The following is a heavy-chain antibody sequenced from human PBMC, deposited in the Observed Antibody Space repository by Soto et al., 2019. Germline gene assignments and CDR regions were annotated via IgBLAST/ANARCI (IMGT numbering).Heavy chain of an antibody. J-gene: IGHJ4*02. Sequence: GGSLRLSCAASGFTFSSYAMSWVRQAPGKGLEWVSAISGSGGSTYYADSVKGRFTISRDNSKNTLYLQMNSLRAEDTAVYYCAKTSSGWYQVPLGYWGQGTLVTVSS. CDR3: AKTSSGWYQVPLGY. V-gene: IGHV3-23*01. CDR1: GFTFSSYA. CDR2: ISGSGGST. D-gene: IGHD6-19*01.